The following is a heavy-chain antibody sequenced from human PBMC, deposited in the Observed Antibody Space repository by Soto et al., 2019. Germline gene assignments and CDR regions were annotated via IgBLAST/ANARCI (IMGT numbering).Heavy chain of an antibody. CDR1: GFTFSSYG. J-gene: IGHJ6*02. CDR2: ISYDGSNK. D-gene: IGHD5-18*01. Sequence: GGSLRLSCAASGFTFSSYGMHWVRQAPGKGLEWVAVISYDGSNKYYVDSVKGRFTISRDNSKNTLYLQMNSLRAEDTAVYYCAKDLRGYGGSGYSYGYYYYYGMDVWGQGTTVTVSS. CDR3: AKDLRGYGGSGYSYGYYYYYGMDV. V-gene: IGHV3-30*18.